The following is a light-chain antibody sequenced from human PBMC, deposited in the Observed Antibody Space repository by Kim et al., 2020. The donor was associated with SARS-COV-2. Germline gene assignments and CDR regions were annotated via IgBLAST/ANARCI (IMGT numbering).Light chain of an antibody. CDR1: NSDIGGYKY. J-gene: IGLJ3*02. Sequence: QSALTQPPSASGSTGQSVTITCTGTNSDIGGYKYVSWYQQHPGKAPRLMIFEVNKRPSGVPDRFSGSKSGNTASLTVSGLQAEDEADYYCSSFAGRNTFGVFGGGTQLTVL. V-gene: IGLV2-8*01. CDR3: SSFAGRNTFGV. CDR2: EVN.